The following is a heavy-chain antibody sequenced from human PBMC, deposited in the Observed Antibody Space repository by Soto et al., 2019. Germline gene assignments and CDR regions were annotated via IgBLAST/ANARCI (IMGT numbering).Heavy chain of an antibody. D-gene: IGHD3-22*01. CDR2: IKSKTDGGTT. Sequence: GGSLRLSCAASGFTFSNAWMNWVRQAPGKGLEWVGRIKSKTDGGTTDYAAPVKGRFTISRDDSKNTLYLQMNSLKTEDTAVYYCTTDQMDYYDSSGYRVLRKFDYWGQGTLVTVSS. J-gene: IGHJ4*02. CDR3: TTDQMDYYDSSGYRVLRKFDY. CDR1: GFTFSNAW. V-gene: IGHV3-15*07.